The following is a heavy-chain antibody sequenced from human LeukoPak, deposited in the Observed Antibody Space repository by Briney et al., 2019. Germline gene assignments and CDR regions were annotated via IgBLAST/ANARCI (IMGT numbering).Heavy chain of an antibody. D-gene: IGHD4-17*01. J-gene: IGHJ4*02. CDR2: IKSKTDGGTT. V-gene: IGHV3-15*01. Sequence: PGGSMRLSCAASGFTFSNAWMSWVCQAPGKGLEWVGRIKSKTDGGTTDYAAPVKGRFTISRDDSNNTLYLQMNSLKTEDTAVYYCTTDALTVTYFDYWGQGTLVTVSS. CDR1: GFTFSNAW. CDR3: TTDALTVTYFDY.